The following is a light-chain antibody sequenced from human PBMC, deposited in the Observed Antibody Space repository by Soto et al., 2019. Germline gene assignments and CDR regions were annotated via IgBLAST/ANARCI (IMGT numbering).Light chain of an antibody. CDR1: SSDVGGYKY. CDR2: EVS. V-gene: IGLV2-14*01. Sequence: QSALTQPASVSGSPGQSITISCTGTSSDVGGYKYVSWYQQHPGKAPKLIIYEVSYRPSGVSNRFSASKSRNTASLTISGLQADDEADYYCSSYTSSSTVVFGGGTKLTVL. J-gene: IGLJ2*01. CDR3: SSYTSSSTVV.